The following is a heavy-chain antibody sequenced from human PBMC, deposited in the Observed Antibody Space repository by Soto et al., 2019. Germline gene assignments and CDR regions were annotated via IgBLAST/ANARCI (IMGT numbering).Heavy chain of an antibody. CDR1: GFTFSSYA. CDR2: ISYDGSNK. V-gene: IGHV3-30-3*01. J-gene: IGHJ5*02. D-gene: IGHD1-26*01. Sequence: QVQLVESGGGVVQPGRSLRLSCAASGFTFSSYAMHWVRQAPGKGLEWVAVISYDGSNKYYADSVKGRFTISRDNSKNTLYLQMNSLRAEDTAVYYGARVPIVGELPRSWFDPWGQGTLVTVSS. CDR3: ARVPIVGELPRSWFDP.